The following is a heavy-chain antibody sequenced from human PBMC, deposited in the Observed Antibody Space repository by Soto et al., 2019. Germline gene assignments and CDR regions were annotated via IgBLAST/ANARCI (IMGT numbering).Heavy chain of an antibody. J-gene: IGHJ4*02. CDR2: IYSGGST. V-gene: IGHV3-66*01. D-gene: IGHD4-17*01. CDR1: GFTVSSNY. Sequence: GGSLRLSCAASGFTVSSNYMSWVRQAPGKGLEWVSVIYSGGSTYYAESVKGRFTISRDNSKNTLYLQMNSLRAEDTAVYYCARDPGDYAPEVDYWGQGTLVTVSS. CDR3: ARDPGDYAPEVDY.